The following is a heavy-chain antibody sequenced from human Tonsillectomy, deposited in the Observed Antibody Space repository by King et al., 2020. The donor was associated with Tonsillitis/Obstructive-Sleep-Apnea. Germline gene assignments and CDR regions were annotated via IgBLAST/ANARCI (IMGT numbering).Heavy chain of an antibody. CDR1: GFTFSSYA. CDR2: ISGSGCCT. D-gene: IGHD1-26*01. CDR3: AKPRGGWELLREVDY. V-gene: IGHV3-23*04. J-gene: IGHJ4*02. Sequence: VQLVESGGGLVQPGGSLRLSCAASGFTFSSYAMSWVRQAPGKGLEWVSAISGSGCCTYYADSVKGRFTISRDNSKNTLYLQMNSLRAEDTDVYYCAKPRGGWELLREVDYWGQGTLVTVSS.